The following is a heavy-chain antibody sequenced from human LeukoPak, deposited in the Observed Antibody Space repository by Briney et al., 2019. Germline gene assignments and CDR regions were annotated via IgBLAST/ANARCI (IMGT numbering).Heavy chain of an antibody. CDR3: ARQGGRFWYFDL. V-gene: IGHV4-59*08. D-gene: IGHD2-15*01. J-gene: IGHJ2*01. CDR2: IYYSGST. CDR1: GGSISSYY. Sequence: PSETLSLTCTVSGGSISSYYWICIRQPPGRGLEWIGYIYYSGSTKYNPSLERRVTISVDASKNQFSLKLSSVTAADTAVYYCARQGGRFWYFDLWGRGSLVTVCS.